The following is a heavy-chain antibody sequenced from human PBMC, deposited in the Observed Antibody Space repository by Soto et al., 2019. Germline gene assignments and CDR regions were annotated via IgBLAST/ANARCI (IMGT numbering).Heavy chain of an antibody. Sequence: GGSLRLACAASEFTVTNNEMSWVRQAPGKGLEWVSILYSGGNTYYADSVEGRFTISRDGSKNTLYLHMNSLRAEDTAVYYCALRRVAYADFWGQGTRVTVSS. J-gene: IGHJ4*02. V-gene: IGHV3-53*01. D-gene: IGHD2-2*01. CDR2: LYSGGNT. CDR1: EFTVTNNE. CDR3: ALRRVAYADF.